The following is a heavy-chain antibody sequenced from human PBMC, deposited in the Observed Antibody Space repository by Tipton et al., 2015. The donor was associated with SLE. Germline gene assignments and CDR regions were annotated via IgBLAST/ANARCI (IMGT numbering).Heavy chain of an antibody. V-gene: IGHV3-9*01. D-gene: IGHD3-10*01. Sequence: SLRLSCAASGFTFDDYAMHWVRQAPGKGLEWVSGISWNSGSIGYADSVKGRFTISRDNAKNSLYLQMNSLRAEDTALYYCAKEGGRSYGSGTQWWYYYMDVWVKGTTVTVSS. CDR2: ISWNSGSI. CDR1: GFTFDDYA. J-gene: IGHJ6*03. CDR3: AKEGGRSYGSGTQWWYYYMDV.